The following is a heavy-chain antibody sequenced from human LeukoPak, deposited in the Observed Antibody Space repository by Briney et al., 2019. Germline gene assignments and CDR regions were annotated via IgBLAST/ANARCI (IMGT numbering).Heavy chain of an antibody. V-gene: IGHV3-30*04. CDR2: ILENGSYQ. Sequence: PGGSLRLSCAASGFTFSNYIMHWVRQAPGKGLDWVAVILENGSYQYYADSAKGRFTISRDNSKNTLFLQMNSLRGEDTAMYYCARVQGGGFRTADSWGQGTLVTVSS. J-gene: IGHJ4*02. CDR1: GFTFSNYI. CDR3: ARVQGGGFRTADS. D-gene: IGHD1-14*01.